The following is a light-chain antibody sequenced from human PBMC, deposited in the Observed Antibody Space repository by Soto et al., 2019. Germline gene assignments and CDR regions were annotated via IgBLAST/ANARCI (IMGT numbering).Light chain of an antibody. CDR1: QSISSS. CDR3: QQYSLYYT. Sequence: DIQMTQSPSTLSASVGDRVTITCRTSQSISSSLVWYQQKPGKAPEFLIYDASSLKSGVPSRFSGSGSGTEFTLTISSLQPDDFATYYCQQYSLYYTFGQGTKLEIK. V-gene: IGKV1-5*01. J-gene: IGKJ2*01. CDR2: DAS.